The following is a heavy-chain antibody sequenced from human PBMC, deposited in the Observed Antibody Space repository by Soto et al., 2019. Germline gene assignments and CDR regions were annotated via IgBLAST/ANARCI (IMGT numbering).Heavy chain of an antibody. Sequence: QVQLQESGPGLVKPSQTLSLTCTVSGGSINSSDYYWPWIRQHPEKGLEWIGYIFYTGSTYYNPSLRSRATISVDTSNNQFSLRLTSVTAADTAVYYCARDRSLDLWSSSWFDPWGQGTLVTVSS. CDR1: GGSINSSDYY. D-gene: IGHD3-3*01. V-gene: IGHV4-31*03. CDR2: IFYTGST. J-gene: IGHJ5*02. CDR3: ARDRSLDLWSSSWFDP.